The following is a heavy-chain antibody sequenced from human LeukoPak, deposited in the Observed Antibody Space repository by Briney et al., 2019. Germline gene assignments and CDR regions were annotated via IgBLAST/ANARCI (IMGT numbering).Heavy chain of an antibody. CDR3: VRDMGRESIFDY. J-gene: IGHJ4*02. D-gene: IGHD3-10*01. CDR2: IKQDGSEK. CDR1: GFTLISYW. V-gene: IGHV3-7*01. Sequence: HPGGSLRLSCAASGFTLISYWMTWVRQAPGKGLEWVANIKQDGSEKYYVDSVKGRFTISRDNAKNSLFLEMNSLRVEDTAVYYCVRDMGRESIFDYWGQGTLVTVSS.